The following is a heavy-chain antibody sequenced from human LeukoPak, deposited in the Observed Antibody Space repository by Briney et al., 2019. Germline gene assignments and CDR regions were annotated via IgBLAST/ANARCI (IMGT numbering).Heavy chain of an antibody. V-gene: IGHV3-30*03. CDR2: ISYDGSNK. CDR3: ARNTAQSAFDI. J-gene: IGHJ3*02. Sequence: QPGRSLRLSCAASGFTFSSYGMHWVRQAPGKGLEWVAVISYDGSNKYYADSVKGRFTISRDNSKNTLYLQMNSLRAEDTAVYYCARNTAQSAFDIWGQGTMVTVSS. CDR1: GFTFSSYG. D-gene: IGHD5-18*01.